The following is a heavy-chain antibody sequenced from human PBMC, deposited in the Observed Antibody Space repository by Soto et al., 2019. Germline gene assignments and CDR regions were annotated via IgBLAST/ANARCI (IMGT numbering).Heavy chain of an antibody. CDR2: ISGSGGST. CDR1: GFTFSSYA. Sequence: AGGSLRLSCAASGFTFSSYAMSWARQAPGKGLEWVSAISGSGGSTYYADSVKGRFTISRDNSKNTLYLQMNSLRAEDTAVYYCAKVSSSGWYGDFDYWGQGTLVTVSS. D-gene: IGHD6-19*01. CDR3: AKVSSSGWYGDFDY. J-gene: IGHJ4*02. V-gene: IGHV3-23*01.